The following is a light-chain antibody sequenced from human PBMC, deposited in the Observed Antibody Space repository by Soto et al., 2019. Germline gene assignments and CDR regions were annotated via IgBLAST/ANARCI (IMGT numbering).Light chain of an antibody. J-gene: IGKJ1*01. CDR2: GAS. V-gene: IGKV3-20*01. Sequence: ESLSTQSPGALSLSPVERPTLSCRASQSVSNNYLAWYQQQPGPPPRLLIYGASNRATGPPDRFSRSGSGTDFPPTISRMQPDDFAEYYRQRYGSPGTFGPGTKVDIK. CDR3: QRYGSPGT. CDR1: QSVSNNY.